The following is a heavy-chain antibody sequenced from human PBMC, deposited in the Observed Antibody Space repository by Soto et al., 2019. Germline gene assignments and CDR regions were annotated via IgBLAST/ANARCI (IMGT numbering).Heavy chain of an antibody. Sequence: PGGSLRPSCAASGFTFSSYSMNWVRQAPGKGLEWVSYISSSSSTIYYADSVKGRFTISRDNAKNSLYLQMNSLRAEDTAVYYCARDPPYSGSSIFDYWGQGTLVTVSS. CDR1: GFTFSSYS. V-gene: IGHV3-48*01. J-gene: IGHJ4*02. CDR2: ISSSSSTI. D-gene: IGHD1-26*01. CDR3: ARDPPYSGSSIFDY.